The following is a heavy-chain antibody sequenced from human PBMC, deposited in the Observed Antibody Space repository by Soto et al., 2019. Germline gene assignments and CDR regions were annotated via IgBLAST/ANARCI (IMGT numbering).Heavy chain of an antibody. J-gene: IGHJ4*02. CDR2: ISSGSSYR. CDR3: ARDAYYYDSRGSLYFDY. CDR1: GFTFSIYT. D-gene: IGHD3-22*01. Sequence: GGSLRLSCAASGFTFSIYTMNWVRQAPGKGLEWVSSISSGSSYRYYADSVEGRFTISRDDAKNSLYLQMSSLRAEDTAVYYCARDAYYYDSRGSLYFDYWGQGSLVTVSS. V-gene: IGHV3-21*01.